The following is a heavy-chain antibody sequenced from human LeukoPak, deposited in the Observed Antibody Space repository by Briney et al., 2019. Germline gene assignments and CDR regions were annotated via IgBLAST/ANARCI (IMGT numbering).Heavy chain of an antibody. CDR1: GYTFTSYG. V-gene: IGHV1-18*01. Sequence: ASVKVSCKASGYTFTSYGISWVRQAPGQGLEWMGWISAYNGNTNYAQKFQGRVTMTTDTSTSTAYMELRSLRSDDTAVYYCARDKLEDYVWGSYSSGGGYMDVWGKGTTVTVSS. J-gene: IGHJ6*03. CDR2: ISAYNGNT. D-gene: IGHD3-16*01. CDR3: ARDKLEDYVWGSYSSGGGYMDV.